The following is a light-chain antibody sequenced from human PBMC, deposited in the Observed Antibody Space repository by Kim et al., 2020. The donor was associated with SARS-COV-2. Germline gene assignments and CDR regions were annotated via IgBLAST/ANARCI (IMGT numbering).Light chain of an antibody. Sequence: GQSATISCTGTSIEVGSYNYVSWYQQHPGKAPKVMIYDVSKRPSGVPDRFSGSKSGNTASLTISGLQAEDEADYYCCSYAGSYTWVFGGGTQLTVL. V-gene: IGLV2-11*01. J-gene: IGLJ3*02. CDR3: CSYAGSYTWV. CDR1: SIEVGSYNY. CDR2: DVS.